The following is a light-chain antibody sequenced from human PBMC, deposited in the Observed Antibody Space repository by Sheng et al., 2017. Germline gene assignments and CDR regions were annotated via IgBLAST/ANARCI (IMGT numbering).Light chain of an antibody. CDR2: QNN. CDR3: AAWDDSLSGPV. V-gene: IGLV1-47*01. J-gene: IGLJ7*01. Sequence: QSVLTQPPSASGTPGQRVTISCSGSSSNIGSNYVYWYQRLPGTAPKLLIYQNNQRPSGVPDRISGSKSGTSASLAISGLRSQDEADYYCAAWDDSLSGPVFGGGTQLTVL. CDR1: SSNIGSNY.